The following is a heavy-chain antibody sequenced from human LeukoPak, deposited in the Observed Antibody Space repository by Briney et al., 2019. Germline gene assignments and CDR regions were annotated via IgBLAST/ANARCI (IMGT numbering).Heavy chain of an antibody. CDR1: GYTFSSYA. V-gene: IGHV1-18*01. CDR2: INAYNGDT. CDR3: ARAPQQLASRVDF. Sequence: ASVKVSCKASGYTFSSYAISWVRQAPGQGLEWMGWINAYNGDTNFAQKFQGRVTMTTDTSTSTAYMELRSLRSDDTAVYYCARAPQQLASRVDFWGQGTLVSVSS. J-gene: IGHJ4*02. D-gene: IGHD6-13*01.